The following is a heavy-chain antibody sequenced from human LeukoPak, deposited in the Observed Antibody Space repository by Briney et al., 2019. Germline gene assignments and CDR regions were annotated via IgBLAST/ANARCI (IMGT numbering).Heavy chain of an antibody. CDR3: ANYGGYAFRY. V-gene: IGHV3-53*01. D-gene: IGHD4-17*01. Sequence: GGSLRLSCAASGFTFSSSMSWVRQAPGKGLEWVSVIYSGGSTYYADSVKGRFTISRDNSKNTLYLQMNSLRAEDTAVYYCANYGGYAFRYWGQGTLVTVSS. J-gene: IGHJ4*02. CDR2: IYSGGST. CDR1: GFTFSSS.